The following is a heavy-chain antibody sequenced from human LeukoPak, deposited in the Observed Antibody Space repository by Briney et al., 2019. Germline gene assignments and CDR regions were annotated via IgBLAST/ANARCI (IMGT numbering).Heavy chain of an antibody. CDR2: IYYSGST. J-gene: IGHJ4*02. CDR1: GGSISSGDYY. Sequence: SETLSLTCTVSGGSISSGDYYWSWIRQPPGKGLEWIGYIYYSGSTYYNPSLKSRITISVDTSKNQFSLKLSSVTAADTAVYYCANLSIAAAGDYWGQGTLVTVSS. V-gene: IGHV4-30-4*01. D-gene: IGHD6-13*01. CDR3: ANLSIAAAGDY.